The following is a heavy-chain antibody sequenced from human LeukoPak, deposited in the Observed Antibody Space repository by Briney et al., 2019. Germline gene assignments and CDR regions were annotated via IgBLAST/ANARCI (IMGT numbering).Heavy chain of an antibody. Sequence: GGSLRLSCAASGFTFSGHGMHWVRQAPGKGLEWVAFIRFDGSNRYYADSVKGRFNISRDNSKSTLYLQMNSLRAEDTAVYYCAKTYSYGFDYWGLGSLVTVSS. CDR2: IRFDGSNR. D-gene: IGHD2-15*01. J-gene: IGHJ4*02. CDR3: AKTYSYGFDY. V-gene: IGHV3-30*02. CDR1: GFTFSGHG.